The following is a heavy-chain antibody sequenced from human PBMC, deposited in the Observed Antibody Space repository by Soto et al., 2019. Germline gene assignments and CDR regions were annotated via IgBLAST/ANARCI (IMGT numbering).Heavy chain of an antibody. CDR2: IYFTGNT. CDR1: GGSITSSSHF. CDR3: AGQTFTIAAASYGRSNWFDP. Sequence: SETLSLTCSASGGSITSSSHFWGWVRQPPGKGLEWIGTIYFTGNTYYTPSLKSRLTTSIDTSKNEFSLRLNSVTAADTAVYYCAGQTFTIAAASYGRSNWFDPWGPGTLVTVSS. J-gene: IGHJ5*02. D-gene: IGHD6-25*01. V-gene: IGHV4-39*01.